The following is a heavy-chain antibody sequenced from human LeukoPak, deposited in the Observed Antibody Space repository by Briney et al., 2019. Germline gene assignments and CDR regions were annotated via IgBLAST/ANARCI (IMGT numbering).Heavy chain of an antibody. CDR3: ARRTVTDAFDI. D-gene: IGHD4-17*01. J-gene: IGHJ3*02. V-gene: IGHV4-39*01. CDR1: GGSISSSSYY. Sequence: SETLSLTCTVSGGSISSSSYYGGWIRQPPGKGLEWIGSIYYSGSTYYNPSLKSRVTISVDTSKNQFSLKLSSVTAADTAVYYCARRTVTDAFDIWGQGTMVTVSS. CDR2: IYYSGST.